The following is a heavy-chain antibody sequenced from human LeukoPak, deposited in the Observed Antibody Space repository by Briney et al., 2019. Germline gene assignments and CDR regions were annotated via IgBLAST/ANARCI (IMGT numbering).Heavy chain of an antibody. Sequence: GGSLRLSCAASGFTFSSYGMHWVRQAPGKGLEWVAFIRYDGSNKYYADSVKGRFTISRDNSKNTLYLQMNSLRAEDTAVYYCARALGYCSSTSCYAYYYYMDVWGKGTTVTVSS. CDR3: ARALGYCSSTSCYAYYYYMDV. CDR2: IRYDGSNK. V-gene: IGHV3-30*02. J-gene: IGHJ6*03. CDR1: GFTFSSYG. D-gene: IGHD2-2*01.